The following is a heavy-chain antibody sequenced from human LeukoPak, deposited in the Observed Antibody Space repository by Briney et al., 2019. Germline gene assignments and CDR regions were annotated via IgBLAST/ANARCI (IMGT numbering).Heavy chain of an antibody. CDR2: IGNNGGGI. Sequence: GGSLRLSCEASGFTFSTYTMYWVRHPPGKRLEWVSIIGNNGGGIHYADSVKGRFTISKDNSKNTLYLQMNSLRAEDTAVYYCAKSGCSSTSCYGLFSGWFDPWGQGTLVTVSS. CDR3: AKSGCSSTSCYGLFSGWFDP. V-gene: IGHV3-23*01. D-gene: IGHD2-2*01. CDR1: GFTFSTYT. J-gene: IGHJ5*02.